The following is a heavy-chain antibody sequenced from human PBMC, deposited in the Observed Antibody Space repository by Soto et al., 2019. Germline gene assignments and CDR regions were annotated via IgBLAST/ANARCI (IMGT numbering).Heavy chain of an antibody. CDR3: ARELDGIDV. J-gene: IGHJ6*02. CDR1: GLTFSDYD. V-gene: IGHV3-11*05. CDR2: ITHRGDYT. Sequence: QVQLVESGGGWVKPGGSLSLSCAASGLTFSDYDMSGIRQSPGKGLEWVSYITHRGDYTKYADSVQGRFTISRDNAKNSLYLQMNRLRAEDPAVYYCARELDGIDVWGQGTTVIVSS.